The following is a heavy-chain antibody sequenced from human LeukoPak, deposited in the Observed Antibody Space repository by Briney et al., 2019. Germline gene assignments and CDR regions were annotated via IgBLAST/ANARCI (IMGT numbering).Heavy chain of an antibody. Sequence: PGGSLRLSCAASGFTFSNAWMGWVRQAPGKVLEWVGRIKSKTDGGTTDYAAPVKGRFTISRDDSKNTLYLQMNSLKTEDTAVYYCTTDADGDYYLIDYWGQGTLVTVSS. CDR3: TTDADGDYYLIDY. D-gene: IGHD4-17*01. V-gene: IGHV3-15*01. J-gene: IGHJ4*02. CDR1: GFTFSNAW. CDR2: IKSKTDGGTT.